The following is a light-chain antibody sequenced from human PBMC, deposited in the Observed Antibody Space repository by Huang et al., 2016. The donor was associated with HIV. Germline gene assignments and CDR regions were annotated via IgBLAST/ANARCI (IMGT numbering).Light chain of an antibody. Sequence: IRITQSPSSLSASTGDRVTIACRASDDISNYLAWFQQKPGRAPKPLIYAASTLQCGVPSRFSGSVSATDFTLTIACLQSEDFATYYCQQYNSYPWTFGQGTQLEI. CDR2: AAS. CDR3: QQYNSYPWT. V-gene: IGKV1-8*01. CDR1: DDISNY. J-gene: IGKJ1*01.